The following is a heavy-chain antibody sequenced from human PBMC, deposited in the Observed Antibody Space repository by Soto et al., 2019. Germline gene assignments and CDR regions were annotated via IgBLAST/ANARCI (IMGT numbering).Heavy chain of an antibody. Sequence: QVVLQESGPGLVKPSETLSLTCSVSGRSITSYYWSWVRQTPGKGLEWIGYIYDNGITSQNPSLKSPVTMSADTSQNQFSLKLTSVTGADTAVYYCARTYDSNGYANEFDSWGQGILVTVTS. CDR2: IYDNGIT. CDR3: ARTYDSNGYANEFDS. V-gene: IGHV4-59*12. CDR1: GRSITSYY. D-gene: IGHD3-22*01. J-gene: IGHJ4*02.